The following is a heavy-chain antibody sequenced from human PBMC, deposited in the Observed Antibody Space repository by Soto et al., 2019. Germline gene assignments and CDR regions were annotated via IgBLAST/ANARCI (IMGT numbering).Heavy chain of an antibody. CDR1: GGSFSGYY. CDR3: ARGHRLLWFGGGMDV. Sequence: QVQLQQWGAGLLKPSETLSLTCAVYGGSFSGYYWSWIRQPPGKGLEWMGEIKHSGSTNYNPSLKSRVTISVDTSKNQFSLKLSSVTAADTAVYYCARGHRLLWFGGGMDVWGQGTTVTVSS. CDR2: IKHSGST. D-gene: IGHD3-10*01. V-gene: IGHV4-34*01. J-gene: IGHJ6*02.